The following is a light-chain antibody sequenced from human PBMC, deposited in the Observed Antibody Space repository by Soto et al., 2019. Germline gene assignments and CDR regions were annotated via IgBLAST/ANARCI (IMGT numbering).Light chain of an antibody. J-gene: IGKJ4*01. CDR3: QQNSSFPLT. CDR1: QGITSW. Sequence: DIQMTQSPSFVSASVGDRVTITCRASQGITSWLAWYQQKPGRAPRLLIHAASSMASGVPSRFSGSGSGTDFTLTISSLQPEDFATYYCQQNSSFPLTFGGGTKVEIK. CDR2: AAS. V-gene: IGKV1-12*01.